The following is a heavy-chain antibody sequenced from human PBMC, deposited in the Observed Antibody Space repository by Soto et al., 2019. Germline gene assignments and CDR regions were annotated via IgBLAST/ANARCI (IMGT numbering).Heavy chain of an antibody. CDR1: GVSISSGDYC. V-gene: IGHV4-30-4*02. CDR2: IYYSGST. CDR3: ARDAFDI. J-gene: IGHJ3*02. Sequence: SETLSLTCTVSGVSISSGDYCWSWIRQPPGKGLEWIGYIYYSGSTYYNPSLKSRVTISVDTSKNQFSLHLSSVTAADTAVYYCARDAFDIWGQGTMVTVSS.